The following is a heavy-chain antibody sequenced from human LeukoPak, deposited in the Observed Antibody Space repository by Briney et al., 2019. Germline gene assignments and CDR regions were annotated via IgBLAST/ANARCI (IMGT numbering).Heavy chain of an antibody. V-gene: IGHV4-59*01. J-gene: IGHJ4*02. D-gene: IGHD5-12*01. CDR2: IYYSGST. Sequence: SETRSLTCTVSGGSISSYYWSWIRQPPGKGLEWIGYIYYSGSTNYNPSLKSRVTISVDTSKNQFSLKLSSVTAADTAVYYCARSNPGGYDSLFDYWGQGTLVTVSS. CDR1: GGSISSYY. CDR3: ARSNPGGYDSLFDY.